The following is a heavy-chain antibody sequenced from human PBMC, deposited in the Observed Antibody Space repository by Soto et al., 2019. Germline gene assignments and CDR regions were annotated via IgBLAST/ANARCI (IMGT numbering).Heavy chain of an antibody. J-gene: IGHJ4*02. Sequence: QITLKEAGPTLVKPTETLTLTCTFSGFSFTTTRMGVGWTRQPPGKALEWLAIIYWDGESRYKPLLTRRLTLTEDTYKSQVVLTMTNMAPKATATYYCAHRDSTVTTTYFDSWGQGIPVTVAS. CDR2: IYWDGES. CDR1: GFSFTTTRMG. D-gene: IGHD1-1*01. V-gene: IGHV2-5*02. CDR3: AHRDSTVTTTYFDS.